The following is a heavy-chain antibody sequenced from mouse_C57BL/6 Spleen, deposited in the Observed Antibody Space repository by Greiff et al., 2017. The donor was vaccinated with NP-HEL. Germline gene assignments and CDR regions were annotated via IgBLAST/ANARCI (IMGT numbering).Heavy chain of an antibody. CDR1: GYSFTDYN. V-gene: IGHV1-39*01. J-gene: IGHJ4*01. CDR2: INPNYGTP. D-gene: IGHD2-2*01. CDR3: ARAEEGGYEGAMDY. Sequence: VQLQQSGPELVKPGASVKISCKASGYSFTDYNMNWVKQSNGKRLEWIGVINPNYGTPSYNQKFKGTATLTVAQSSSTAYMQLNSLTSEDSAVYYCARAEEGGYEGAMDYWGQGTSVTVSS.